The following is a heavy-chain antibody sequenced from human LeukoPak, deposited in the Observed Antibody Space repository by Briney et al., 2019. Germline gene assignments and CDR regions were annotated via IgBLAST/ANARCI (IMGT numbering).Heavy chain of an antibody. V-gene: IGHV3-9*01. J-gene: IGHJ6*03. Sequence: GGSLRLSCAASGFTFDDYAMHWVRQAPGKGLEWVSGISWNSGSIGYADSVKGRFTISRDNAKNSLYLQMNSLRAEDTALYYCAKHFSYYYYYMDVWGKGTTVTVSS. CDR2: ISWNSGSI. CDR1: GFTFDDYA. CDR3: AKHFSYYYYYMDV.